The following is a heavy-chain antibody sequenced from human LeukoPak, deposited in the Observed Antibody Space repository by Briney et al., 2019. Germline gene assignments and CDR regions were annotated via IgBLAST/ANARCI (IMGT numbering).Heavy chain of an antibody. CDR2: ISGSGGTT. D-gene: IGHD3-22*01. CDR3: AKDLGWLIRPPAFDF. J-gene: IGHJ4*02. V-gene: IGHV3-23*01. Sequence: GGSLRLSCAASGFTFSSYAMNWVRQAPGKGLEWVSSISGSGGTTYYADSVKGRFTISRDSSKNTLYLQMNSLRAEDTAMYYCAKDLGWLIRPPAFDFWGLGTLVTVSP. CDR1: GFTFSSYA.